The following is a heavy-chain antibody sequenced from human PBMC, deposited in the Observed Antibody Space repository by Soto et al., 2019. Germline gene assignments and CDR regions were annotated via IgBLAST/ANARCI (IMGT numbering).Heavy chain of an antibody. Sequence: QVQRQESGPGLVKPSQTLSLTCTVSGGSISSGGYYWSWIRQHPGKGLEWIGYIYYSGSTYYNPSLKSRVTISVVTSKTQFSLKLSSVTAADTAVYYCARTYDFCSGYYFPGWFDPWGQGTLVTVSS. V-gene: IGHV4-31*03. CDR2: IYYSGST. J-gene: IGHJ5*02. CDR1: GGSISSGGYY. CDR3: ARTYDFCSGYYFPGWFDP. D-gene: IGHD3-3*01.